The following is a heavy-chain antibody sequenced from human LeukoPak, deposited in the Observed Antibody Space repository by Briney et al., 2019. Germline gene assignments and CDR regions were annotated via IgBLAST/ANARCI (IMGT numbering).Heavy chain of an antibody. CDR3: ARGSSSSWYTTGDDY. D-gene: IGHD6-13*01. V-gene: IGHV1-46*01. CDR2: INPSGGST. Sequence: ASVKVSCKASGYTFTSYYMHWVRQAPGQGLEWIGIINPSGGSTSYAQKFQGRVTMTRDTSTSTVYMELSSLRSEDTAVYYCARGSSSSWYTTGDDYWGQGTLVTVSS. CDR1: GYTFTSYY. J-gene: IGHJ4*02.